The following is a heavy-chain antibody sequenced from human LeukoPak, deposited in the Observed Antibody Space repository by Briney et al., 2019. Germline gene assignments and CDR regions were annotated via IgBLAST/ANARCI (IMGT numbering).Heavy chain of an antibody. V-gene: IGHV5-51*01. CDR3: ARPPGRVATIIEDY. CDR1: GYSFTSYW. D-gene: IGHD5-12*01. Sequence: GEFLKISCKGSGYSFTSYWIGWVRQMPGKGLEWMGIIYRGNSDTRYSPSFQGQVTISADKSISTAYLQWSSLKASDTAMYYCARPPGRVATIIEDYWGQGTLVTVSS. CDR2: IYRGNSDT. J-gene: IGHJ4*02.